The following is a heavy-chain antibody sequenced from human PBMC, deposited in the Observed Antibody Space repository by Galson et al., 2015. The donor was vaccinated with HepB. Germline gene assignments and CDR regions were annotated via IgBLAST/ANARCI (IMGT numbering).Heavy chain of an antibody. CDR1: GFTFSSYA. J-gene: IGHJ4*02. CDR2: ISGSGGST. Sequence: SLRLSCAASGFTFSSYAMSWVRQAPGKGLEWVSAISGSGGSTYYADSVKGRFTISRDNSKNTLYLQMNSLRAEDTAVYYCAKGGRLVTVAGIEYWGQGTLVTVSS. CDR3: AKGGRLVTVAGIEY. V-gene: IGHV3-23*01. D-gene: IGHD6-19*01.